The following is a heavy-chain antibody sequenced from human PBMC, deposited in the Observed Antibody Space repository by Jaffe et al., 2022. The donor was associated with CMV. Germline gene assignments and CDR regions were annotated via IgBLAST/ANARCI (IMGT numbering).Heavy chain of an antibody. J-gene: IGHJ2*01. CDR3: AKDRRYCSSTSCPYWYFDL. CDR2: ISGSGGST. D-gene: IGHD2-2*01. CDR1: GFTFSSYA. Sequence: EVQLLESGGGLVQPGGSLRLSCAASGFTFSSYAMSWVRQAPGKGLEWVSAISGSGGSTYYADSVKGRFTISRDNSKNTLYLQMNSLRAEDTAVYYCAKDRRYCSSTSCPYWYFDLWGRGTLVTVSS. V-gene: IGHV3-23*01.